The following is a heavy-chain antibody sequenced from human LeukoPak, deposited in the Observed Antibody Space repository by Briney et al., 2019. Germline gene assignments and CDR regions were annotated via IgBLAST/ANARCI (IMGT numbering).Heavy chain of an antibody. J-gene: IGHJ4*02. V-gene: IGHV3-30-3*01. CDR3: ARTFFRELPQEFDY. CDR1: GFIFSSYA. Sequence: GGSLRLSCAASGFIFSSYAMHWVRQAPGKGLEWVAVISYDGSNKYYADSVKGRFTISRDNSKNTLYLQMNSLRAEDTAVYYCARTFFRELPQEFDYWGQGTLVTVSS. D-gene: IGHD1-26*01. CDR2: ISYDGSNK.